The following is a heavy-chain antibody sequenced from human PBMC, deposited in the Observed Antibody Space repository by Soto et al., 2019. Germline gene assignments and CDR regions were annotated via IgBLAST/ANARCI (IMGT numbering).Heavy chain of an antibody. V-gene: IGHV1-8*01. J-gene: IGHJ6*02. CDR1: GYTFTSYD. CDR2: MNPNSGNT. CDR3: ARWPDGYYYYGMDV. Sequence: QVQLVQSGAEVKKPGASVKVSCKASGYTFTSYDINWVREATGQGLEWMGWMNPNSGNTGYAQKFQGRVTMTRNTSISTAYMELSSLRSEDTAVYYCARWPDGYYYYGMDVWGQGTTVTVSS.